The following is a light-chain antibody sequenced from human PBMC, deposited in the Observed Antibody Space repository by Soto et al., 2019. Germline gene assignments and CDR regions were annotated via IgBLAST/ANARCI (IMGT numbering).Light chain of an antibody. V-gene: IGLV1-40*01. CDR2: GNS. CDR3: QSYDSSLSGYV. J-gene: IGLJ1*01. Sequence: QSALTQPPSVSGAAGQRVTISCTGSSSNIGAGYDLHWYQQLPGTAPKLLIYGNSNRPSGVPDRFSGSKSGTSASLAITGLQAEDEADYYCQSYDSSLSGYVFGTGTKVTVL. CDR1: SSNIGAGYD.